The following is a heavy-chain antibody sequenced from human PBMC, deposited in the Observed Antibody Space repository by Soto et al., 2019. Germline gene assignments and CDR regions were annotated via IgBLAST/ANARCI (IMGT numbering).Heavy chain of an antibody. Sequence: PGGSLRLSCAASGFTFSSYSMNWVRQAPGKGLEWVSSISSSSSYIYYADSVKGRFTISRDNAKNSLYLQMNSPRAEDTAVYYCERDGGDDVLLWLGETKMEIYYYYYYGMDVWGQVTTVTVSS. J-gene: IGHJ6*02. CDR2: ISSSSSYI. D-gene: IGHD3-10*01. V-gene: IGHV3-21*01. CDR3: ERDGGDDVLLWLGETKMEIYYYYYYGMDV. CDR1: GFTFSSYS.